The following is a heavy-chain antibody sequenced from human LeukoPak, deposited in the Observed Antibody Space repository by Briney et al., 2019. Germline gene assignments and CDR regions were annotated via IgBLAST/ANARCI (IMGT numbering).Heavy chain of an antibody. CDR2: IYHSGST. V-gene: IGHV4-38-2*02. CDR3: ARDIVVVPAAMVSYFDY. J-gene: IGHJ4*02. Sequence: SETLSLTCTVSGYSISSGYYWGWIRQPPGKGLEWIGRIYHSGSTYYNPSLKSRVTISVDTSKNQFSLKLSSVTAADTAVYYCARDIVVVPAAMVSYFDYWGQGTLVTVSS. D-gene: IGHD2-2*01. CDR1: GYSISSGYY.